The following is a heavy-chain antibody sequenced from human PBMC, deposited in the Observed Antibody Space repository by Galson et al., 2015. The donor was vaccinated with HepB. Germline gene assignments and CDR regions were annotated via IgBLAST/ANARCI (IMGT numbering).Heavy chain of an antibody. Sequence: PALVKPTQTLTLTCTFSGFSLRTSGMCVSWIRQPPGKALEWLALIDWDDDKYYSTSLKTRLTISKDTSKNQVVLTMTNMDPVDTATCYCARPLGYRSCDAFDIWGQGTMVTVSS. V-gene: IGHV2-70*01. J-gene: IGHJ3*02. D-gene: IGHD2-15*01. CDR1: GFSLRTSGMC. CDR3: ARPLGYRSCDAFDI. CDR2: IDWDDDK.